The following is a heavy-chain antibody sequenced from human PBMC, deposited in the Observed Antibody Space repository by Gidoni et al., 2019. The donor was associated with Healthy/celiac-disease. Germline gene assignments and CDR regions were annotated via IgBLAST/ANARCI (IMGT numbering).Heavy chain of an antibody. Sequence: QVQLVQSGAEVKKPGASVKVSCKASGYTFTSYYMHWVRQAPGQGLEWMGIINPSGGSTSYAQKFQGRVTMTRDTSTSTVYMELSSLRSEDTAVYYCARDQVTTVTTPGWFDPWGQGTLVTVSS. CDR2: INPSGGST. V-gene: IGHV1-46*01. CDR1: GYTFTSYY. J-gene: IGHJ5*02. CDR3: ARDQVTTVTTPGWFDP. D-gene: IGHD4-17*01.